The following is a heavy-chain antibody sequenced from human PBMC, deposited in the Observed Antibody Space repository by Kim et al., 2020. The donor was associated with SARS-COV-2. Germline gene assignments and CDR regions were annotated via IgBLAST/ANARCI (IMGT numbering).Heavy chain of an antibody. CDR3: ARYPSGRPTYYFDY. Sequence: SETLSLTCTVSGGSISSTTYYWGWIRQPPGKGLEWIGGIYYSGSAYYNPSLKSRATISVDTSKNQFSLKLSSVSAADTAVYFCARYPSGRPTYYFDYWGQGTLVTVSS. J-gene: IGHJ4*02. V-gene: IGHV4-39*01. D-gene: IGHD1-26*01. CDR1: GGSISSTTYY. CDR2: IYYSGSA.